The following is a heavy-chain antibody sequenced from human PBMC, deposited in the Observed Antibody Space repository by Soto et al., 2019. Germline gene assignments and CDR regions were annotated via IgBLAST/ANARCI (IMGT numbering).Heavy chain of an antibody. CDR3: TADIVGASTEGAFDI. J-gene: IGHJ3*02. V-gene: IGHV3-23*01. Sequence: TGGSLRLSCAASGFTFSSYAMSWVRQAPGKGLEWVSAISGSGGSTYYADSVKGRFTISRDDSKNTLYLQMNSLKTEEKALYYCTADIVGASTEGAFDIGGQGTMVTVSS. CDR1: GFTFSSYA. D-gene: IGHD2-15*01. CDR2: ISGSGGST.